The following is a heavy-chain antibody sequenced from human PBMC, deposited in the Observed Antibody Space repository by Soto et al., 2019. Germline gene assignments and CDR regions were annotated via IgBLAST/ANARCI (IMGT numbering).Heavy chain of an antibody. CDR2: IVPIFGTA. CDR3: ARDPSSGFSWFDP. CDR1: GGTFSSYA. D-gene: IGHD6-19*01. J-gene: IGHJ5*02. V-gene: IGHV1-69*13. Sequence: SVKVSCKASGGTFSSYAISWVRQAPGQGLEWMGGIVPIFGTANYAQKFQGRVTITADESTSTAYMELSSLRSEDTAVYYCARDPSSGFSWFDPWGQGTLVTVSS.